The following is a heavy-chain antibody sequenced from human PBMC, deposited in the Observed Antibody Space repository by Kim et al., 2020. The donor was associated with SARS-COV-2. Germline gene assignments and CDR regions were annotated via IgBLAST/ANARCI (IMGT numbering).Heavy chain of an antibody. CDR1: GITVSTNY. CDR3: ARDSHSGSRSSH. D-gene: IGHD1-26*01. J-gene: IGHJ4*02. V-gene: IGHV3-53*01. Sequence: GGSLRLSCAASGITVSTNYMTWVRQAPGKGLEWVSVIYSGGTTYYGNSVKGRFTTSRDNSKNTVYLQMNILRAEDTAVYYCARDSHSGSRSSHWGQGTLVTVSS. CDR2: IYSGGTT.